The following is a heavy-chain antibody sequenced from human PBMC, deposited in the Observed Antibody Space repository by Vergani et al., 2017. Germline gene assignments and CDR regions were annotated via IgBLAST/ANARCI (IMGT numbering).Heavy chain of an antibody. Sequence: QVQLVESGGGVVQPGTSLRLSCVVSGFALNRHAMYWVRQAQGKGLEWVVGISFDGTNEYYPDLVKGRFTMSRDIAKNTLYLQVRSLRLEDTGVYHCVRDRGLCAGGRCYTEAWDYWGQGTPVTVSS. J-gene: IGHJ4*02. D-gene: IGHD2-2*02. CDR3: VRDRGLCAGGRCYTEAWDY. V-gene: IGHV3-30-3*01. CDR1: GFALNRHA. CDR2: ISFDGTNE.